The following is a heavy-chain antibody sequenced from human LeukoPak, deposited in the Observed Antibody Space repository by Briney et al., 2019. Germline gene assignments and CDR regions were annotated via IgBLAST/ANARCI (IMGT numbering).Heavy chain of an antibody. J-gene: IGHJ4*02. CDR2: ISSSSSYT. D-gene: IGHD2-15*01. CDR3: ARACSGGSCYPGY. CDR1: GFTFSDYY. V-gene: IGHV3-11*05. Sequence: PGGSLRLSCAASGFTFSDYYMSWIRQAPGKGLEWVSYISSSSSYTNYADSVKGRFTISRDNAKNSLYLQMNSLRAEDTAVYYCARACSGGSCYPGYWGQGTLVTVSS.